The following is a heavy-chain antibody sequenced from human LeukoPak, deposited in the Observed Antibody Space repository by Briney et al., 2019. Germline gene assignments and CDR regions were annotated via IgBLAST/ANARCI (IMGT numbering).Heavy chain of an antibody. D-gene: IGHD2-2*01. J-gene: IGHJ4*02. CDR1: GFTFSDYQ. CDR2: ISSSSSYT. CDR3: ARKYCSSTGCLFDY. Sequence: GGSLRLSCAASGFTFSDYQMSWIRQAPGKGLEWVSYISSSSSYTNYADSVKGRFTISRDNAKNSLYLQMNSLRAEDTAVYYCARKYCSSTGCLFDYWGQGTLVTVSS. V-gene: IGHV3-11*06.